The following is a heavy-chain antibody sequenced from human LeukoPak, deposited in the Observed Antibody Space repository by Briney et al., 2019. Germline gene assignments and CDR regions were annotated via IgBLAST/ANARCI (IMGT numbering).Heavy chain of an antibody. Sequence: GASVKVSCKASGYTFTSYYMHWVRQAPGQGLEWMGIINPSGGSTSYAQKFQGRVTMTRDTSTSTVYMELSSLRSEDTAVYYCARAGIYDSSGYLTDYYFDYWGQGTLVTVSS. CDR3: ARAGIYDSSGYLTDYYFDY. J-gene: IGHJ4*02. D-gene: IGHD3-22*01. V-gene: IGHV1-46*01. CDR1: GYTFTSYY. CDR2: INPSGGST.